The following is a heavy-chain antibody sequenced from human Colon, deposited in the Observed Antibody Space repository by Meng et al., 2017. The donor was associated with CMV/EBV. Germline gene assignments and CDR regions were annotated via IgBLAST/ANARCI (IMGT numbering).Heavy chain of an antibody. CDR2: IYSGGSRT. CDR1: GFTFSSYA. CDR3: AKFQSGSYYTDYFDY. D-gene: IGHD1-26*01. V-gene: IGHV3-23*03. J-gene: IGHJ4*02. Sequence: GESLKISCAVSGFTFSSYAMSWVRQAPGKGLEWVSLIYSGGSRTYYADSVKGRFTISRDNSKNTLYLQMDSLRAEDTAVYYCAKFQSGSYYTDYFDYWGQGTLVTVSS.